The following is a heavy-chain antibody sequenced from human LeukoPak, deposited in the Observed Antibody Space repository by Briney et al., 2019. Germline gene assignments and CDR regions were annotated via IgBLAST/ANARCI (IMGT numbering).Heavy chain of an antibody. CDR1: GFTVSSNY. CDR3: ARGGYSYGYWFDP. V-gene: IGHV3-53*01. CDR2: IYSGGST. Sequence: GGSLRLSCAASGFTVSSNYMSWVRQAPGKGLEWVSVIYSGGSTYYADSVKGRFTISRDNSMNTLYLQMNSLRAEDTAVYYCARGGYSYGYWFDPWGQGTLVTVSS. D-gene: IGHD5-18*01. J-gene: IGHJ5*02.